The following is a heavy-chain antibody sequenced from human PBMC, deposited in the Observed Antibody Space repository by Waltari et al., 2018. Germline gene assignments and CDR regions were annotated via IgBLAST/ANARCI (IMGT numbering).Heavy chain of an antibody. Sequence: EVQLVESGGGLVKPGGSLRLSCAASGFTFSSYSMNWVRQAPGKGLEWVSSISSSSSYIYYADSVKGRFTISRDNAKNSLYLQMNSLRAEDTAVYYCARDLAYYYDSSGYVDYWGQGTLVTVSS. D-gene: IGHD3-22*01. J-gene: IGHJ4*02. CDR1: GFTFSSYS. V-gene: IGHV3-21*01. CDR3: ARDLAYYYDSSGYVDY. CDR2: ISSSSSYI.